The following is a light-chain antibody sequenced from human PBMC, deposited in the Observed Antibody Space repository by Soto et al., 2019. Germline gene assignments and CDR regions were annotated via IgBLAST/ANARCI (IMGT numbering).Light chain of an antibody. Sequence: EIVMTQSPVTLSVSPGERATLSCRASQSVSSNVAWYQLKDGQVPRLLIYGASTRATDVPARFSGSGSGTEFTLTISSLQSEDFAEYHCQQYNNWPQTFGQGTKVDNK. CDR1: QSVSSN. CDR2: GAS. V-gene: IGKV3-15*01. J-gene: IGKJ1*01. CDR3: QQYNNWPQT.